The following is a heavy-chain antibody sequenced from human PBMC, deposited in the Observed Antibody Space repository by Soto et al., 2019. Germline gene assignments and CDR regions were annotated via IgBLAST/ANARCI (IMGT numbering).Heavy chain of an antibody. CDR1: GYGFTSYW. CDR3: ARRPQSPGRLTNYYGMDV. CDR2: IYPGDSDT. V-gene: IGHV5-51*01. J-gene: IGHJ6*02. Sequence: GESLKISCKGSGYGFTSYWIGWVRQMPGKGLEWMGIIYPGDSDTRYSPSFQGQVTISADKSISTAYLQWSSLKASDTAMYYCARRPQSPGRLTNYYGMDVWGQGTTVTVS.